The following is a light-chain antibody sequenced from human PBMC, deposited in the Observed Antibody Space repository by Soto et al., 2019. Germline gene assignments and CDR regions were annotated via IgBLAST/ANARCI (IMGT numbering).Light chain of an antibody. J-gene: IGLJ1*01. Sequence: QSALTQPASVSGSPGQSITISCTGTSSDVGGYNYVSWYQQHPGKAPKLMIYEVSNRPSGVSNRFSGYKSGNTASLTISGLQAEDEAEYYCSSYTSSSIDYVFGTGTKLTVL. CDR1: SSDVGGYNY. V-gene: IGLV2-14*01. CDR3: SSYTSSSIDYV. CDR2: EVS.